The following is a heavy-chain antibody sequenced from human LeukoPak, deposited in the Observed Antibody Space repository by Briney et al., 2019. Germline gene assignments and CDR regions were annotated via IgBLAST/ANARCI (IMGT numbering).Heavy chain of an antibody. D-gene: IGHD5-18*01. CDR3: AKVGRGYSYGHLDY. Sequence: RPGGSLRLSCAASGFTFSSYAMSWVRQAPGKGLEWVSAISGSGGSTYYADSVKGRFTISRDNSKNTLYLQMNSLRAEDTAVYYCAKVGRGYSYGHLDYWGQGTLVTVSS. CDR2: ISGSGGST. J-gene: IGHJ4*02. V-gene: IGHV3-23*01. CDR1: GFTFSSYA.